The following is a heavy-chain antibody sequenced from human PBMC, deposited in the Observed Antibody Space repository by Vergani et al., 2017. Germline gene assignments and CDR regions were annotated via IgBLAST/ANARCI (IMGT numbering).Heavy chain of an antibody. CDR2: MYHSGST. D-gene: IGHD3-10*01. J-gene: IGHJ5*02. Sequence: QVRLQESGPGLVKPSETLSLTCSVSGGSMSGYYWSWIRQPPAKELEWIGYMYHSGSTNYNPSLDTRVTISGDTSKNQFSLKLNSVTAADTAVYYCGRLAYFYGLWIRLLDLLGQGILVTVSS. CDR3: GRLAYFYGLWIRLLDL. V-gene: IGHV4-59*01. CDR1: GGSMSGYY.